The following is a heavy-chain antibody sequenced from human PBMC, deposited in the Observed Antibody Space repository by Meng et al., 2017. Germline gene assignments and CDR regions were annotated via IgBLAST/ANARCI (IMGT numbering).Heavy chain of an antibody. Sequence: GESLKISCAASGFTFSSYWMSWVRQAPGKGLEWVAVISYDGSNKYYADSVKGRFTISRDNSKNTLYLQMNSLRAEDTAVYYCARDPNYYDSSGYYYFRGGYYYGMDVWGQGTTVTVSS. J-gene: IGHJ6*02. CDR2: ISYDGSNK. CDR3: ARDPNYYDSSGYYYFRGGYYYGMDV. V-gene: IGHV3-30*01. D-gene: IGHD3-22*01. CDR1: GFTFSSYW.